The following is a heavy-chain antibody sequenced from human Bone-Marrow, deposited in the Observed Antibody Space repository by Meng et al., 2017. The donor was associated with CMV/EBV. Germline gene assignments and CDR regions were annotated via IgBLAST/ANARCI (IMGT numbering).Heavy chain of an antibody. CDR1: EYTFTGYY. Sequence: APVKVSCKASEYTFTGYYIHWVRQAPGQGLEWMGWIDPNGGGTNYAQKFQDRVTMTSDTSIRTAYMELSRLRSDDTALYYCARERFLVPAASPDYYYYGMDVWGQGTTVTVSS. CDR2: IDPNGGGT. J-gene: IGHJ6*02. D-gene: IGHD2-2*01. CDR3: ARERFLVPAASPDYYYYGMDV. V-gene: IGHV1-2*02.